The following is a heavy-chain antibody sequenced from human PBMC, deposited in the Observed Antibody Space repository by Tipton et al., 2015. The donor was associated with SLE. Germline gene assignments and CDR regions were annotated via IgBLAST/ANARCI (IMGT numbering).Heavy chain of an antibody. J-gene: IGHJ5*02. CDR3: VGQPTEGWFDP. V-gene: IGHV4-39*01. Sequence: LRLSCPVSGDSISISTYSWGWIRQPPGKGLEWIGSMFYSGSTYYNSSLKSRVTISVDTSKNQFSLKLSSVTAADTSVYYCVGQPTEGWFDPWGQGTLVTVSS. CDR2: MFYSGST. CDR1: GDSISISTYS.